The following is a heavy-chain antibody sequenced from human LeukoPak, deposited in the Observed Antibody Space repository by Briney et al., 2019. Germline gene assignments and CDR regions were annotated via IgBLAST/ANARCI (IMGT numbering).Heavy chain of an antibody. CDR2: MYYSGST. V-gene: IGHV4-39*01. Sequence: TSETLSLTCTVSGGSISSSSYYWGWIRQPPGKGLEWIGSMYYSGSTYYNPSLKSRVTISVDTSKNQFSLKLSSVTAADTAVYYCATSSGRHYYWGQGTLVTVSS. CDR1: GGSISSSSYY. J-gene: IGHJ4*02. D-gene: IGHD1-26*01. CDR3: ATSSGRHYY.